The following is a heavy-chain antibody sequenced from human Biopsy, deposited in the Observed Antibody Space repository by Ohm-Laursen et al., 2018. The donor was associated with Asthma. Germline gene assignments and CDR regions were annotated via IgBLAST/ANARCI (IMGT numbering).Heavy chain of an antibody. J-gene: IGHJ6*02. CDR1: GYTFINYA. V-gene: IGHV1-3*01. Sequence: ASVKVSCKASGYTFINYAIHWVRQAPGQRLEWMGWINAGNGNTKYSQKFQGRVTISRDTSASTAYMDPSSLRSEDTAVYYCAESDYYGSGYYYGMDVWGQGTTVTVSS. CDR2: INAGNGNT. D-gene: IGHD3-10*01. CDR3: AESDYYGSGYYYGMDV.